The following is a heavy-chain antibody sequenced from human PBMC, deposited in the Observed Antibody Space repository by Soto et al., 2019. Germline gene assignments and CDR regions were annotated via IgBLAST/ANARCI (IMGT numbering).Heavy chain of an antibody. CDR2: IKQDGSEK. CDR3: ARDRDFWSGYSKIYYYYYGMDV. CDR1: GFTFSSYW. Sequence: GGSLRLSCAASGFTFSSYWMSWVRQAPGKGLEWVANIKQDGSEKYYVDSVKGRFTISRDNAKNSLYLQMNSLRAEDTAVYYCARDRDFWSGYSKIYYYYYGMDVWGQGTTVTVSS. V-gene: IGHV3-7*05. D-gene: IGHD3-3*01. J-gene: IGHJ6*02.